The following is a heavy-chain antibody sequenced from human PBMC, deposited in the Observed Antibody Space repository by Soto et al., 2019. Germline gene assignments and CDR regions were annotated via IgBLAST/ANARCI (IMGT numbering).Heavy chain of an antibody. CDR3: ARGLPSLYCSSTSCYTNWFDP. CDR2: IIPIFGTA. V-gene: IGHV1-69*06. D-gene: IGHD2-2*02. Sequence: SVKVSCKASGGTFSSYAISWVRQAPGQGLEWMGGIIPIFGTANYAQKFQGRVTITADKSTSTAHMELSSLRSEDTAVYYCARGLPSLYCSSTSCYTNWFDPWGQGTLVTVSS. J-gene: IGHJ5*02. CDR1: GGTFSSYA.